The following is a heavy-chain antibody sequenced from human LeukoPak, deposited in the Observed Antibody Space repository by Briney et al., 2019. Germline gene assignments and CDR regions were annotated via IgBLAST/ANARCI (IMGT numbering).Heavy chain of an antibody. J-gene: IGHJ4*02. Sequence: KPSETLSLTCTGPGGSISSSRYYWGWIRQPPGKGLEWIGSIYYSGTTYYNPSLKSRVTISVDMSKNQFSLKLSSVTAADTAVYYCARQDNYYFDYWGQGTLVTVSS. CDR1: GGSISSSRYY. V-gene: IGHV4-39*01. D-gene: IGHD1-20*01. CDR3: ARQDNYYFDY. CDR2: IYYSGTT.